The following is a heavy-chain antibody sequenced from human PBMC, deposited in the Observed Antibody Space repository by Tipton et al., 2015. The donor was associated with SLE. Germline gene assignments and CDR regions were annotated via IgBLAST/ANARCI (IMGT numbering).Heavy chain of an antibody. V-gene: IGHV4-61*08. D-gene: IGHD3-16*01. CDR1: GDSVSSDAYY. J-gene: IGHJ3*02. Sequence: TLSLTCTVSGDSVSSDAYYWSWIRQPPGKGLEWIGFVSYTGTTNYNASLSSRLTISIDTSKNQFSLKLRSVTAADTAMYFCASPLRVGRDAFDMWGQGTMVTVSS. CDR3: ASPLRVGRDAFDM. CDR2: VSYTGTT.